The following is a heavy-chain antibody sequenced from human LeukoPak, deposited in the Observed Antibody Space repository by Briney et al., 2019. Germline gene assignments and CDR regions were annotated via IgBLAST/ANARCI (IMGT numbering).Heavy chain of an antibody. V-gene: IGHV4-30-2*02. Sequence: PSETLSLTCTVSGGSISSGGYYWSWIRQPPGKGLEWIGYIYHSGSTYYNPSLKSRVTISVDRSKNQFSLKLSSVTAADTAVYYCARFSTIFGVVIPIHAFGIWGQGTMVTVSS. CDR3: ARFSTIFGVVIPIHAFGI. CDR1: GGSISSGGYY. CDR2: IYHSGST. J-gene: IGHJ3*02. D-gene: IGHD3-3*01.